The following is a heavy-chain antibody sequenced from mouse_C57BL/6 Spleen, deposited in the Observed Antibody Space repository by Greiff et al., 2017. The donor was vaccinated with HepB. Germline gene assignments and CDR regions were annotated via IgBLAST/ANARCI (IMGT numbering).Heavy chain of an antibody. CDR2: INPSSGYT. Sequence: QVQLQQPGAELVRPGTSVKLSCKASGYTFTSYWMHWVKQRPGQGLEWIGYINPSSGYTKYNQKFKDKATLTADKSSSTAYMQLSSLTYEDSAVYYCAVITTVVVHFDYWGQGTTLTVSS. D-gene: IGHD1-1*01. CDR1: GYTFTSYW. V-gene: IGHV1-7*01. J-gene: IGHJ2*01. CDR3: AVITTVVVHFDY.